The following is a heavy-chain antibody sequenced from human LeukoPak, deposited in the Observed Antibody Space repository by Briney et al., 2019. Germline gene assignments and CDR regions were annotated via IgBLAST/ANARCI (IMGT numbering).Heavy chain of an antibody. D-gene: IGHD1-26*01. CDR1: GGTLSSYA. CDR2: IIPIFGTA. V-gene: IGHV1-69*13. J-gene: IGHJ4*02. Sequence: ASVKLSCKASGGTLSSYAISWVRQAPGQGRESMGGIIPIFGTANYAQKFQGRVTITADESTSTAYMELSSLRSEDTAVYYCARDKYVGATYFDYWGQGTLVTVSS. CDR3: ARDKYVGATYFDY.